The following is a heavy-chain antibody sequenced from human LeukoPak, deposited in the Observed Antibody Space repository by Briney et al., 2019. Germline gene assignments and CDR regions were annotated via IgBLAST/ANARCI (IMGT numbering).Heavy chain of an antibody. CDR2: IWYDGSNK. Sequence: GRSLRLSCAASGFSFSNYDMHWVRQAPGKGLEWVAVIWYDGSNKYYADSVKGRFTISRDNSKNTLYLQMNSLRVEDTAVYYCARAIGGYSYGYHFDYWGQGTLVTVSS. CDR1: GFSFSNYD. CDR3: ARAIGGYSYGYHFDY. D-gene: IGHD5-18*01. J-gene: IGHJ4*02. V-gene: IGHV3-33*01.